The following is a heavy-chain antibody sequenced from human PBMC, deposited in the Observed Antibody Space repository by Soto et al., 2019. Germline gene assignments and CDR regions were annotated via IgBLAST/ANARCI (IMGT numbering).Heavy chain of an antibody. CDR3: VHRGPVDETGMGFDF. CDR1: GFSLNSRGVG. CDR2: VYWDDDK. Sequence: QITLRESGPALVKPTQTLTLTCTFSGFSLNSRGVGVGWVRQPPGKALEWLAIVYWDDDKRYRPSLRSRLSKRKDTPKNQVVLTLTNTDPVDTATYYCVHRGPVDETGMGFDFWGQGSLVNVSS. V-gene: IGHV2-5*02. D-gene: IGHD3-9*01. J-gene: IGHJ4*02.